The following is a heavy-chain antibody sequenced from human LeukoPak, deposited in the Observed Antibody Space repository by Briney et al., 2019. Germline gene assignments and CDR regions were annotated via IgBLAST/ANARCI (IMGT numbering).Heavy chain of an antibody. V-gene: IGHV4-4*02. Sequence: SETLSLTCAVSGGSISSSNWWSWVRQPPGKGLEWIGEIYHSGSTYYNPSLKSRVTISVDTSKNQFSLKLSSVTAADTAVYYCARESSGWFRPGGQGTLVTVSS. D-gene: IGHD6-19*01. CDR2: IYHSGST. CDR3: ARESSGWFRP. J-gene: IGHJ4*01. CDR1: GGSISSSNW.